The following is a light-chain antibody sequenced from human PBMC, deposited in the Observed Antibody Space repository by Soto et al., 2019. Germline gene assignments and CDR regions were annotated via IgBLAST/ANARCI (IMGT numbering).Light chain of an antibody. CDR1: TSNIGSNT. CDR2: NSN. CDR3: AAWDDSLKGPV. Sequence: QSVLTQPPSASGTPGQRVTISCSGSTSNIGSNTVHWYQQLPGTAPKLLIYNSNQRPSGVPDRFSGSKSGTSASLAISGLQSEDEADYYCAAWDDSLKGPVFGGGTQLTVL. V-gene: IGLV1-44*01. J-gene: IGLJ2*01.